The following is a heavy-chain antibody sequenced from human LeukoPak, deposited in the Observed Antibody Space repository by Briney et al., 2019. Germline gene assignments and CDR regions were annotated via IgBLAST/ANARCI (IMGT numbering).Heavy chain of an antibody. J-gene: IGHJ4*02. CDR2: ISYDGSLE. CDR1: GFTFSSYA. Sequence: GRSLRLSCAASGFTFSSYAMHWVRQAPGKGLEWVAFISYDGSLEYYADSVKGRFTISRDNSKNTLYLQMNSLRAEDTAVYYCARDPLGTRPGFDYWGQGTLVTVSS. V-gene: IGHV3-30*04. CDR3: ARDPLGTRPGFDY. D-gene: IGHD1-1*01.